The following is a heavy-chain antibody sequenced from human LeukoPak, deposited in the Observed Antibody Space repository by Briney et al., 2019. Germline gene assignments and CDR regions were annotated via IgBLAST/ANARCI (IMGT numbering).Heavy chain of an antibody. CDR1: GGSISSYY. Sequence: SETLSLTCTVSGGSISSYYWSWIRQPPGKGLEWIGYIYYSGSTNYNPSLKSRVTISVDTSKNQFSLKLSSVTAADTAVYYCAGSIPRYYYMDVWGKGTMVTVSS. J-gene: IGHJ6*03. V-gene: IGHV4-59*01. CDR3: AGSIPRYYYMDV. CDR2: IYYSGST.